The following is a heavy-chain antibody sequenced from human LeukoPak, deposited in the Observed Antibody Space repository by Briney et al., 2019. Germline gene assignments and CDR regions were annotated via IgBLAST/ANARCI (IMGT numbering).Heavy chain of an antibody. CDR1: GLTFDDYA. CDR2: ISWNSGSK. CDR3: AKDNPGSYYYGMDV. V-gene: IGHV3-9*01. Sequence: GGSLRLSCAASGLTFDDYAMHWVRQAPGKGLEWVSGISWNSGSKAYADSVKGRFTISRDNAKNSLYLQMNSLKAEDTALYYCAKDNPGSYYYGMDVWGQGTTVTVSS. J-gene: IGHJ6*02. D-gene: IGHD3-10*01.